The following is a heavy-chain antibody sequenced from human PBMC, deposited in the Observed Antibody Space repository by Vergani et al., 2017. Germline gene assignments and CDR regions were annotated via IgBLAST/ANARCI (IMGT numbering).Heavy chain of an antibody. D-gene: IGHD6-19*01. Sequence: QVQLVQSGAEVKKPGASVKVSCKASGYTFTSYGISWVRQAPGQGLEWMGWISAYNGNTNYAQKLQGRVPMTTDTYTSTAYMEVRSLRSDDTAAYYCARDFRGIAVAGTAWYFDLWGRGTLVTVSS. CDR1: GYTFTSYG. CDR3: ARDFRGIAVAGTAWYFDL. J-gene: IGHJ2*01. CDR2: ISAYNGNT. V-gene: IGHV1-18*04.